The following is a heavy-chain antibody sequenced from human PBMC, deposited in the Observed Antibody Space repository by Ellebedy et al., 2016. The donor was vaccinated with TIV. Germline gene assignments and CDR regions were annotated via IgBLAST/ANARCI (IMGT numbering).Heavy chain of an antibody. Sequence: AASVKVSCKASGYIFNTYAIRWVRQAPGQGLEWMGWISSHNGDTNSAARFQGRVKMTTDTSAATAYMELTSLTSDDTAVYYCARDSANYDTLTGPYYYYGMDVWGQGTTVIVS. CDR3: ARDSANYDTLTGPYYYYGMDV. CDR1: GYIFNTYA. D-gene: IGHD3-9*01. V-gene: IGHV1-18*04. CDR2: ISSHNGDT. J-gene: IGHJ6*02.